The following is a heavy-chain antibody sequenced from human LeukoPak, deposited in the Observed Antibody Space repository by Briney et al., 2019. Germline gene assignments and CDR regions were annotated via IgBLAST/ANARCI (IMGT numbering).Heavy chain of an antibody. CDR3: ARAQSGSYLGNWFDP. CDR2: IDPSGGST. D-gene: IGHD1-26*01. Sequence: ASVKVSCKTSGYTFTSYYIHWVRQAPGQGLEWMGLIDPSGGSTSYAQNFQGRVTMTRDTSTSTLYMELSSLRSEDTAVYYYARAQSGSYLGNWFDPWGQGTLVTVSS. CDR1: GYTFTSYY. V-gene: IGHV1-46*01. J-gene: IGHJ5*02.